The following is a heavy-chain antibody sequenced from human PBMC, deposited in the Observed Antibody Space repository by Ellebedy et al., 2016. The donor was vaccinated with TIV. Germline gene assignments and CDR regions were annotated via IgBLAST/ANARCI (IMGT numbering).Heavy chain of an antibody. V-gene: IGHV4-39*01. Sequence: MPSETLSLTCTVSGVPISSTEYYWGWTRQSPGKGLEWIGTLDYDGTTSYNPSLRSRVSISVATSKSQLSLKLSSVTATDAAVYYCARAMWSYYFDYWGQGTLVTVSS. D-gene: IGHD2-21*01. CDR1: GVPISSTEYY. J-gene: IGHJ4*02. CDR3: ARAMWSYYFDY. CDR2: LDYDGTT.